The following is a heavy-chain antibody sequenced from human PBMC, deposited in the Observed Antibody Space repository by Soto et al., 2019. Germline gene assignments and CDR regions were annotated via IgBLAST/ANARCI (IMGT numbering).Heavy chain of an antibody. V-gene: IGHV4-34*01. Sequence: QVQLQQWGAGLLKPSETLSLTCAVYGGSFSGYYWSWIRQPPGKGLAWIGEINHSVSTNYNPSLKSRVTISVDPSKNQFSLKLSSVTAADTAVYYCARGVVVVVAATLYYYYYMDVWGKGTTVTVSS. J-gene: IGHJ6*03. CDR3: ARGVVVVVAATLYYYYYMDV. CDR2: INHSVST. D-gene: IGHD2-15*01. CDR1: GGSFSGYY.